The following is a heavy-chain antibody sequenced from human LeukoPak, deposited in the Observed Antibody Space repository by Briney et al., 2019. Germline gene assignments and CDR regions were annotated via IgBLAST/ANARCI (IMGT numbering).Heavy chain of an antibody. Sequence: KPSETLSLTCAVYGGSFSGYYWSWIRQPPGKGLEWIGEINHSGSTNYNPSLKSRVTISVDTSRNQFSLKLDSVTAADTAVYYCARVFRRDGYFDYWGQGTLVTVSS. CDR2: INHSGST. J-gene: IGHJ4*02. D-gene: IGHD5-24*01. CDR1: GGSFSGYY. CDR3: ARVFRRDGYFDY. V-gene: IGHV4-34*01.